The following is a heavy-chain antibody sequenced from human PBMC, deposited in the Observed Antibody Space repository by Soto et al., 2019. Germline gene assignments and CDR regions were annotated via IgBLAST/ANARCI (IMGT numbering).Heavy chain of an antibody. V-gene: IGHV3-23*01. CDR1: GFTFSSYA. Sequence: GGSLRLSCAASGFTFSSYAMSWVRQAPGKGLEGVSGISVSGRSTYYTDSVKGRFSISRDNSRNTLYLQMNSLRVEDTAVYYCATDLKGGEDQHYGMDVWGQGTTVTVSS. CDR3: ATDLKGGEDQHYGMDV. J-gene: IGHJ6*02. CDR2: ISVSGRST. D-gene: IGHD2-21*01.